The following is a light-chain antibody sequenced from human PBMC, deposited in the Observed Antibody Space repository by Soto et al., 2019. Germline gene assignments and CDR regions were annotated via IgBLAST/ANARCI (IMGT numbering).Light chain of an antibody. CDR2: EVR. CDR1: SSDVGAYDF. Sequence: SALTQPASVSGSPGQSITISCTGTSSDVGAYDFVSRYQQHPDKAPKLMIYEVRYRPSGVSNRFSGSKSVNTATLTISGLQAEDEADYYCSSYTTRSTRGFGTGTKVTVL. V-gene: IGLV2-14*03. J-gene: IGLJ1*01. CDR3: SSYTTRSTRG.